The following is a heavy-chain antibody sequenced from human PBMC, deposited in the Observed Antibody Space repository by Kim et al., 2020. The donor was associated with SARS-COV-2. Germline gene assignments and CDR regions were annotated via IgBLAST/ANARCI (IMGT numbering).Heavy chain of an antibody. V-gene: IGHV4-39*01. CDR3: GYGSPRRDY. D-gene: IGHD3-10*01. CDR2: T. Sequence: TCYTPSLKSRVTMSVDTSKNQFSLKLSSVTAADTAVYYCGYGSPRRDYWGQGTLVTVSS. J-gene: IGHJ4*02.